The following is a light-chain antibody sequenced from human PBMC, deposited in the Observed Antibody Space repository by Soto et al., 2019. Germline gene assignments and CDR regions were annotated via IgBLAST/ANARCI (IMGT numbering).Light chain of an antibody. V-gene: IGKV1-5*01. CDR2: DAS. CDR3: QPYNSYWYT. J-gene: IGKJ2*01. CDR1: QSISTW. Sequence: DIQMTQSPSTLSASVGDRVIITCRASQSISTWLAWYQQKPGKAPNLLIYDASTLQSGVPLRFSGSGSGTEFTLTISSLQPDDFAPYYCQPYNSYWYTFGQGTRLQIK.